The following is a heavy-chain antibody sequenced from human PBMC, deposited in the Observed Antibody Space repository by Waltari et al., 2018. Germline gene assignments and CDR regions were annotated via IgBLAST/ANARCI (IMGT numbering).Heavy chain of an antibody. CDR1: GFTFSSYS. CDR2: ISSSSSYL. CDR3: ARGKVSSRKTLDY. V-gene: IGHV3-21*01. D-gene: IGHD6-13*01. Sequence: EVQLVESGGGLVKPGGSLRLSCAASGFTFSSYSMNWVRQAPGKGLEWVSSISSSSSYLYSADTVKCRFTNAKDKAKKPLYLQMNSLRAEDTAVYYCARGKVSSRKTLDYWGQGTLVTVSS. J-gene: IGHJ4*02.